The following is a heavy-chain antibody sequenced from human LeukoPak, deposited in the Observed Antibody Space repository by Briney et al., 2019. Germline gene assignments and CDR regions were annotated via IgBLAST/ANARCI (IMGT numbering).Heavy chain of an antibody. J-gene: IGHJ4*02. CDR2: ISSSSSYI. D-gene: IGHD3-9*01. CDR1: GFTFSSYS. CDR3: AREGGLLRYFDWWPPHSDC. V-gene: IGHV3-21*01. Sequence: PGRSLRLSCAASGFTFSSYSMNWVRQAPGKGLEWVSSISSSSSYIYYADSVKGRFTISRDNAKNSLYLQMNSLRAEDTAVYYCAREGGLLRYFDWWPPHSDCWGQGTLVTVSS.